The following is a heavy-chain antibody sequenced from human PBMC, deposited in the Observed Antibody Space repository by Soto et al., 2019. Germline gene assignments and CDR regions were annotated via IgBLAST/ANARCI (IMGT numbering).Heavy chain of an antibody. Sequence: PGESLIHSRTASGLIFRDYGIHGGRQAPGKGLEWVAIISYSGAVKYYGDSVRGRFSISRDNSKNTVHLEMNSLRREDSALYYCAKERPRYYSSARHAFVSWGEGT. J-gene: IGHJ4*02. CDR2: ISYSGAVK. V-gene: IGHV3-30*18. CDR1: GLIFRDYG. D-gene: IGHD3-22*01. CDR3: AKERPRYYSSARHAFVS.